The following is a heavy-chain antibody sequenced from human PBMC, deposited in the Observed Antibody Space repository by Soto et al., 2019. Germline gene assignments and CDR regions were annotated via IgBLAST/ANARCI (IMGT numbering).Heavy chain of an antibody. Sequence: QLQLQESGPGLVKPSETLSLTCTVSGGSISSSSFHWGWIRHPPGKGLEWIGSIYCSGSTYYSPTLKGRVTISVDTSKNQFSLKLSSVTAADTAVYYCARRERAAGTDWWFDPWGQGTLVTVSS. V-gene: IGHV4-39*01. CDR1: GGSISSSSFH. J-gene: IGHJ5*02. CDR2: IYCSGST. CDR3: ARRERAAGTDWWFDP. D-gene: IGHD6-13*01.